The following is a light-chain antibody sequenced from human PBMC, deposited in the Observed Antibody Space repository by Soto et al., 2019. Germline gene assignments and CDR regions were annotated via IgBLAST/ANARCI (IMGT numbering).Light chain of an antibody. CDR2: DVS. J-gene: IGLJ1*01. CDR3: CSYAGTFYV. Sequence: YVLTLPRSVCGTPEQSVTISCTGTSSDFGGYNYVSWYQHHPGKAPKLMIYDVSERPSGVPDRFSGSKSGNTASLTISGLQAEDEADYYCCSYAGTFYVFGTGTKVTVL. CDR1: SSDFGGYNY. V-gene: IGLV2-11*01.